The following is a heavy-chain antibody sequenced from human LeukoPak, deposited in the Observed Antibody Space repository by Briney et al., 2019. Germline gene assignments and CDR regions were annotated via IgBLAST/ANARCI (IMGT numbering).Heavy chain of an antibody. J-gene: IGHJ4*02. Sequence: GGSLRLSCAASGFTFSSYSMNWVRQAPEKGLEWVSDISSSSSTIYYADSVKGRFTISRDDAKNSLYLQMNSLRAEDTAVYYCVRDFRFLEDYWGQGTLVTVSS. CDR1: GFTFSSYS. CDR3: VRDFRFLEDY. V-gene: IGHV3-48*04. CDR2: ISSSSSTI. D-gene: IGHD3-3*01.